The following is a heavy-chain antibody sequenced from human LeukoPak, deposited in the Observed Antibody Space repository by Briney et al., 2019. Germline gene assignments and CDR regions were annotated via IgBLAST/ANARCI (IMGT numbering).Heavy chain of an antibody. D-gene: IGHD3-10*01. V-gene: IGHV1-3*03. Sequence: GASVKVSCKASGYTFTSYAMHWVRQAPGQRLEWMGWINAGNGNTKYSREFQGRVTITRDTSASTAYMELSSLRSEDMAVYYCARGPTWFGEYYYYMDVWGKGTTVTVSS. CDR2: INAGNGNT. CDR1: GYTFTSYA. J-gene: IGHJ6*03. CDR3: ARGPTWFGEYYYYMDV.